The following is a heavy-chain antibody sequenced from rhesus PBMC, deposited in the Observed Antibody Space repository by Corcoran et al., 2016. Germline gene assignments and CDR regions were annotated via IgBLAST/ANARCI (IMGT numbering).Heavy chain of an antibody. V-gene: IGHV4-173*01. CDR3: ARDTLFDEDDYGYYYTTWDFDL. Sequence: QLQLQESGPGLVKPSETLSLTCAVSGGSISSNYWSWIRQPPGKGLGWIGRISGSGGSTNYNPSRKSRVTIATDTYKNQCSLKLSSVTAADTAVYYCARDTLFDEDDYGYYYTTWDFDLWGPGTPITISS. CDR2: ISGSGGST. J-gene: IGHJ2*01. CDR1: GGSISSNY. D-gene: IGHD3-9*01.